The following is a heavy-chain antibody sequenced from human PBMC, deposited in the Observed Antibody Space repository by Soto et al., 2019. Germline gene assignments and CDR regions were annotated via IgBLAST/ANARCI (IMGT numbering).Heavy chain of an antibody. CDR2: IYYSGST. Sequence: QVQLQESGPGLVKPSETLSLTCTVSGGSISSYYWSWIRQPPGKGLEWIGYIYYSGSTNYNPSLQSRFNLSVDTSKNQFSLRRSSVTAADTAVYYCARDPSGGGGGKGWPFDYWGQGTLVTVSS. V-gene: IGHV4-59*01. CDR3: ARDPSGGGGGKGWPFDY. J-gene: IGHJ4*02. CDR1: GGSISSYY. D-gene: IGHD3-10*01.